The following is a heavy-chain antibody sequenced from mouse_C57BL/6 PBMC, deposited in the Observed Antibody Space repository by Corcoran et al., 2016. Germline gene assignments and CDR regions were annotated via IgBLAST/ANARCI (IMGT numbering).Heavy chain of an antibody. D-gene: IGHD1-1*01. J-gene: IGHJ2*01. CDR1: GYTFTDYY. Sequence: EVQLQQSGPELVKPGASVKISCKASGYTFTDYYMNWVKQSHGKSLEWIGDINPNNGGTSYNQKFKGKATLTVDKSSSTAYMELRSLTSEASAVYYWARTGYGSSYGHFDYWGQGTTLTVSS. CDR2: INPNNGGT. V-gene: IGHV1-26*01. CDR3: ARTGYGSSYGHFDY.